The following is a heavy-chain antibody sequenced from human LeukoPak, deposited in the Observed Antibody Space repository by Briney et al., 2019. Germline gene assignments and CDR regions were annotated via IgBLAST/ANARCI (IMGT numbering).Heavy chain of an antibody. Sequence: SVKVSCKASGGTFSSYAISWVRQAPGQGLEWMGGIIPIFGTANYAQKFQGRVTITADESTSTAYMALSSLRSEDTAVYYCARVAAAVEMATGYLDYWGQGTLVTVSS. J-gene: IGHJ4*02. CDR1: GGTFSSYA. V-gene: IGHV1-69*01. CDR2: IIPIFGTA. CDR3: ARVAAAVEMATGYLDY. D-gene: IGHD5-24*01.